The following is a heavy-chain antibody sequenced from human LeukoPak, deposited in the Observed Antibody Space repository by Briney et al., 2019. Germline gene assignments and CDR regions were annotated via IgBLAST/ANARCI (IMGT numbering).Heavy chain of an antibody. CDR3: ARHYSDYLWYFDS. V-gene: IGHV4-59*08. J-gene: IGHJ4*02. Sequence: SESLSLTCTVSGGSISNYYWSWIRQPPGKGLEWIGYIYYIGSSNYNPSLKSRVTISVDTSKNHFSLKLSSVTAADTAMYYCARHYSDYLWYFDSWGQGTLVTVSS. CDR1: GGSISNYY. CDR2: IYYIGSS. D-gene: IGHD4-17*01.